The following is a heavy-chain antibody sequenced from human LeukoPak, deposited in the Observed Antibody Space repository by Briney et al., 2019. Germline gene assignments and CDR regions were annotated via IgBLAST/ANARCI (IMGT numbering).Heavy chain of an antibody. Sequence: GGSLRLSCAASGFTFSSYSMNWVRQAPGKGLEWVSSISSSSSYIYYAESVKGRFTISRDNAKNSLYLQMNSLRAEDTAVYYCARDLGGYSYGSHFDYWGQGTLVTVSS. J-gene: IGHJ4*02. CDR1: GFTFSSYS. D-gene: IGHD5-18*01. CDR2: ISSSSSYI. CDR3: ARDLGGYSYGSHFDY. V-gene: IGHV3-21*01.